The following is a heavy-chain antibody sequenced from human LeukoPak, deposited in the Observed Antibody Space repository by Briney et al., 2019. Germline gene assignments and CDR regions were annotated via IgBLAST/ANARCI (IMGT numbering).Heavy chain of an antibody. J-gene: IGHJ6*03. D-gene: IGHD3-3*01. V-gene: IGHV1-69*05. CDR3: AVWSGYYYYYYYMDV. Sequence: GASVKVSCKASGGTFSSYAISWVRQAPGQGLEWMGGIIPIFGTANYAQKFQGRVTITTDESTSTAYMELSSLRSEDTAVYYCAVWSGYYYYYYYMDVWGKGTTVTVSS. CDR1: GGTFSSYA. CDR2: IIPIFGTA.